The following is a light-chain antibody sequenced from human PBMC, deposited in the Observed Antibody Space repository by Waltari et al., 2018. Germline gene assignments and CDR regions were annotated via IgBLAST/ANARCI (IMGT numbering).Light chain of an antibody. CDR1: SNNVCNKG. CDR2: RNN. J-gene: IGLJ3*02. CDR3: SAWDNNLSVWV. V-gene: IGLV10-54*04. Sequence: QAGLTQPPSVSKGLRQTATLTCTGNSNNVCNKGAAWLQQHQGHPPKLLSYRNNNRPSGISERFSASRSGNTASLTVTGLQAEDEADYYCSAWDNNLSVWVFGGGTRLTVL.